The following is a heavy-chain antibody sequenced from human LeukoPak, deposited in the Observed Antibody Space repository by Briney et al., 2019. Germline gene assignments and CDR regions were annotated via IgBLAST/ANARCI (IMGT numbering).Heavy chain of an antibody. D-gene: IGHD3-22*01. Sequence: GGSLRLSGTASGFTFSSYAFRWVRQAPGKGREWVAIISYDGGFKYYTDSVKGRFTISRDNSKNTLYLQMNSLRAEDTAVYHCARSPYYDSSTYQDFWGQGTLVTVSS. V-gene: IGHV3-30-3*01. CDR1: GFTFSSYA. CDR3: ARSPYYDSSTYQDF. CDR2: ISYDGGFK. J-gene: IGHJ4*02.